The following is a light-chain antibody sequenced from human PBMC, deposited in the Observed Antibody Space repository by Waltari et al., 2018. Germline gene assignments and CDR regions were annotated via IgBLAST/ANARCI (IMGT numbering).Light chain of an antibody. J-gene: IGLJ2*01. V-gene: IGLV2-23*02. CDR3: CSYAGSSTMI. Sequence: QSALTPPASVSGSPGQSIPISCPGTSSDVGNYILLSWYQQYPGKAPKLLIYEVNKRPSGVSNRFSGSKSGNTASLTISGLQTEDEADYYCCSYAGSSTMIFGGGTKVTVL. CDR1: SSDVGNYIL. CDR2: EVN.